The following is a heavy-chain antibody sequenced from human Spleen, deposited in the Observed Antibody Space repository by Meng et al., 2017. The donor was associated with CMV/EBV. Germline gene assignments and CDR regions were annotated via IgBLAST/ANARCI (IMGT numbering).Heavy chain of an antibody. D-gene: IGHD6-19*01. J-gene: IGHJ4*02. CDR1: GFTFDDYT. CDR2: INSNNAYI. Sequence: GESLKISCAASGFTFDDYTMHWVRQAPGKGLEWVSSINSNNAYIYYADSVKGRFTISRDNAKNSLYLQMNSLRAEDTAVYYCARERGGAVAYCFDYWGQGTLVTVSS. CDR3: ARERGGAVAYCFDY. V-gene: IGHV3-21*01.